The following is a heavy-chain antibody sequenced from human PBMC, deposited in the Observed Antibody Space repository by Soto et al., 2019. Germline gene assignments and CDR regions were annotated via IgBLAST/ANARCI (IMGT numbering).Heavy chain of an antibody. CDR2: IIAYNGNT. V-gene: IGHV1-18*01. CDR3: ARVRRGVPYDFWSGYYFDY. Sequence: ASVKVSCKASCYTFTSYGISLLRHSPGQWLECMLWIIAYNGNTNYAQKLQGRVTMTTDTSTSTAYMELRSLRSDDTAVYYCARVRRGVPYDFWSGYYFDYWGQGTLVTVSS. CDR1: CYTFTSYG. J-gene: IGHJ4*02. D-gene: IGHD3-3*01.